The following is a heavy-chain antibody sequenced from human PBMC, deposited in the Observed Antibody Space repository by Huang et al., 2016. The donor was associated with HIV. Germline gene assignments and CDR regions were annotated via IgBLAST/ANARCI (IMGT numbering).Heavy chain of an antibody. V-gene: IGHV3-30*02. CDR3: AKDLTYTFGRHFDY. CDR2: IRYDGNNY. Sequence: QVQLVESGGGVVQPGGSLSLSCTASGFTFGSFGMHGVRQGPGKGVEWVAVIRYDGNNYYYADAVRGRFTISRDNSKDTLYLQMNRLRPDDSAVYYCAKDLTYTFGRHFDYWGRGTLVTVSS. J-gene: IGHJ4*02. CDR1: GFTFGSFG. D-gene: IGHD3-3*01.